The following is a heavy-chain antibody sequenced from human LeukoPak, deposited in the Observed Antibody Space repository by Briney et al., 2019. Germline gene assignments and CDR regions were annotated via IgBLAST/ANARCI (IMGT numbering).Heavy chain of an antibody. Sequence: PGGSLRLSCAASGFIFSSYSMNWVRQAPGEGLEWVSYISSLSGTIYYADSVKGRFTISRDNAKNSLYLQMNSLRAEDTAVYYCARESKRWSSSWYYFDYRGQGTLVTVSS. D-gene: IGHD6-13*01. CDR1: GFIFSSYS. CDR2: ISSLSGTI. J-gene: IGHJ4*02. CDR3: ARESKRWSSSWYYFDY. V-gene: IGHV3-48*01.